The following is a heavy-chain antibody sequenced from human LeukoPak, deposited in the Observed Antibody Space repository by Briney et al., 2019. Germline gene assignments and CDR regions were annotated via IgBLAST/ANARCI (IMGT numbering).Heavy chain of an antibody. Sequence: SETLSLTCAVYGGSFSGNYWTLIRQAPGRGLEWIGESSPTGDITGYNPSLKGRATISVDSSKNQFSLKLTSVTAADTGVYYCARVPDFIARPCDSWGPGTLVTVSS. CDR2: SSPTGDIT. J-gene: IGHJ4*02. CDR1: GGSFSGNY. CDR3: ARVPDFIARPCDS. D-gene: IGHD2-21*01. V-gene: IGHV4-34*01.